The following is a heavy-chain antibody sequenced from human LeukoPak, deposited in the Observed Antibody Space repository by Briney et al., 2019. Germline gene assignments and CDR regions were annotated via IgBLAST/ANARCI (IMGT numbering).Heavy chain of an antibody. CDR1: GFTFSSYA. V-gene: IGHV3-23*01. J-gene: IGHJ4*02. D-gene: IGHD3-3*01. Sequence: GGSLRLSCAASGFTFSSYAMSWVRQAPGKGLEWVSAFSGRGGSTYYADSVKGRFTISRDNSKNKVYLQMNSLRADDTALYYCAKWVLTTSFDYWGQGTLVTVSS. CDR3: AKWVLTTSFDY. CDR2: FSGRGGST.